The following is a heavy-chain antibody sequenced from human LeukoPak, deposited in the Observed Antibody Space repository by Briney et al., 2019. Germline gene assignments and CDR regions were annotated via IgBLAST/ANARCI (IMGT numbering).Heavy chain of an antibody. Sequence: SGTLSLTCNVSGGSINSFYWSWIRQPPGKGLEWIGYIHGSGSTNYNPSLKSRVTISVDTSKNQFSLRLNSVTAADTAVYYCARLFSSSSGRAFDIWGQGTIVTVSS. CDR3: ARLFSSSSGRAFDI. CDR1: GGSINSFY. V-gene: IGHV4-59*13. D-gene: IGHD6-6*01. CDR2: IHGSGST. J-gene: IGHJ3*02.